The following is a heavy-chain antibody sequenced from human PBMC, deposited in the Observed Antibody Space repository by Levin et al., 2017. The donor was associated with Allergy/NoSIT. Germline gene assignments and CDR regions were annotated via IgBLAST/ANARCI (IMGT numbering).Heavy chain of an antibody. V-gene: IGHV3-48*02. CDR1: GFTFSSYS. CDR2: ISAGSTSI. Sequence: PGGSLRLSCAASGFTFSSYSMNWVRQAPGKGLEWVSYISAGSTSIYYADSVKGRFTISRDNVKNSLYLQMNSLRDEDTAVYYCARGSYGGTSLFDYWGQGTLVAVSS. J-gene: IGHJ4*02. D-gene: IGHD1-26*01. CDR3: ARGSYGGTSLFDY.